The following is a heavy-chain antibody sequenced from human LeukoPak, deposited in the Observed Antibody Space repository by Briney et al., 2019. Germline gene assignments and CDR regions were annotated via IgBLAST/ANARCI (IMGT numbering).Heavy chain of an antibody. CDR1: GYTFTDSG. CDR3: ARDRSGDDDFWSGYYTNYFDP. CDR2: ISAKMGHT. D-gene: IGHD3-3*01. Sequence: GASVKVTCKSSGYTFTDSGFSWVRQAPGQGLEWMGWISAKMGHTKYADKFRGRVTMTTDTSTTTVSMELRSLRSDDTAVYYCARDRSGDDDFWSGYYTNYFDPWGQGTLVTVSS. J-gene: IGHJ5*02. V-gene: IGHV1-18*01.